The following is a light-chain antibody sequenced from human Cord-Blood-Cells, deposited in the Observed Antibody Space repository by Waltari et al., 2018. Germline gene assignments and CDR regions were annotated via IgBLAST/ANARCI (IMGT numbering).Light chain of an antibody. CDR1: SSDVGGYNY. Sequence: QSALTQPASVSGSPGQSITISCTGTSSDVGGYNYVSWYQQHPGKAPKLMIYAVSNRPSGVCNRFSGSKSGNTASLTISGLQAEDEADYYCSSYTSSSTRVFGGGTKLTVL. V-gene: IGLV2-14*03. CDR2: AVS. J-gene: IGLJ3*02. CDR3: SSYTSSSTRV.